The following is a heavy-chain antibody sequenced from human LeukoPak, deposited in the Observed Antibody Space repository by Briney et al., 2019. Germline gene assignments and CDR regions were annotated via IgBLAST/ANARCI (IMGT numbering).Heavy chain of an antibody. J-gene: IGHJ4*02. Sequence: PGGSLRLSCAASGFTFSSYSMNWVRQAPGKLLEWVSSISSSSSYIYYADSVKGRFTISRDNAKNSLYLQMNSLRAEDTAMYYCASGFPHRDYYDSSGYYLFDYWGQGTLVTVSS. D-gene: IGHD3-22*01. V-gene: IGHV3-21*01. CDR3: ASGFPHRDYYDSSGYYLFDY. CDR2: ISSSSSYI. CDR1: GFTFSSYS.